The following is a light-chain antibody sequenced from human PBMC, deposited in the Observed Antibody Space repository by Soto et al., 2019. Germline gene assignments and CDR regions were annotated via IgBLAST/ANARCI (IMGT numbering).Light chain of an antibody. Sequence: QSALTQPASLSGSPGQSITISCTGTSSDIGAYDYVSWFQQHPGKAPKLMISEVTNRPSGVSNRFSGSKSGNTASLTISGLQAEDEADYYCSSYTSSSIYVFGTGTKVTVL. CDR3: SSYTSSSIYV. CDR2: EVT. CDR1: SSDIGAYDY. V-gene: IGLV2-14*01. J-gene: IGLJ1*01.